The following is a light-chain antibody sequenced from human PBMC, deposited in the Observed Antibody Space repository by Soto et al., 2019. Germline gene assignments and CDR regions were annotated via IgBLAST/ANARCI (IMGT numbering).Light chain of an antibody. CDR3: AAWDDSLGGDV. CDR2: SNN. CDR1: SSNIGSND. Sequence: HSVLTQPPSASGTPGQRVTISCSGGSSNIGSNDVNWYQQLPGTAPKLLIYSNNQRPSGVPDRFSGSKSGTSASLAISGLRSEDEADYYCAAWDDSLGGDVFGPGTKVPVX. J-gene: IGLJ1*01. V-gene: IGLV1-47*02.